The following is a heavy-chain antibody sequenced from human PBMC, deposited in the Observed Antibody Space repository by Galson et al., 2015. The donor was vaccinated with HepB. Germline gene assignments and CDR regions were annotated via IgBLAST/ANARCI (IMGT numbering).Heavy chain of an antibody. Sequence: SLRLSCAASGFTFSSYSMNWVRQAPGKGLEWVSSISSSSSYIYYADSVKGRFTISRDNAKNSLYLQMNSLRVEDTAVYYCARERCSSTSCFHDYWGQGTLVTVSS. CDR3: ARERCSSTSCFHDY. CDR2: ISSSSSYI. J-gene: IGHJ4*02. D-gene: IGHD2-2*01. V-gene: IGHV3-21*01. CDR1: GFTFSSYS.